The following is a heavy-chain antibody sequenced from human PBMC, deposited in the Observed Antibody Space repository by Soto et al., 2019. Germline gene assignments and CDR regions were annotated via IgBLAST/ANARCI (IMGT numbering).Heavy chain of an antibody. V-gene: IGHV1-69*04. CDR1: GGTFSSYT. CDR3: AREPRYNWNYVYFDH. J-gene: IGHJ4*02. D-gene: IGHD1-7*01. Sequence: SVKVSCKASGGTFSSYTISWVRLAPGQGLEWMGRIIPILGIANYAQKFQGRVTITADKSTSTAYMELSSLRSEDTAVYYCAREPRYNWNYVYFDHCGQGTLVTVSS. CDR2: IIPILGIA.